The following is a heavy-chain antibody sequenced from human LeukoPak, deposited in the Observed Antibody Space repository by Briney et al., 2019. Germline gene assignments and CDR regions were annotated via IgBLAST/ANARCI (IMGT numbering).Heavy chain of an antibody. CDR1: GFTFSSYA. V-gene: IGHV3-23*01. J-gene: IGHJ4*02. CDR2: ISDSATRT. D-gene: IGHD2-2*01. CDR3: ARGRGCSSMSCYPDY. Sequence: GGSLRLSCTASGFTFSSYAMSWVRQAPGKGLEWVSVISDSATRTYYIDSVKGRFTISRDNAKNSLNLQMNSLRAEDTAVYYCARGRGCSSMSCYPDYWGQGTLVTVSS.